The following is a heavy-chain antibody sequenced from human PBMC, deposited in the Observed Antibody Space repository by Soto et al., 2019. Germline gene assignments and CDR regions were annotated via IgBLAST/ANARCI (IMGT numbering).Heavy chain of an antibody. CDR3: ARDLEGLVYYYYGMDV. CDR1: GFTFSSYG. CDR2: IWYDGSNK. J-gene: IGHJ6*02. Sequence: QVQLVESGGGVVQPGRSLRLSCAASGFTFSSYGMHWVRQAPGKGLEWVAVIWYDGSNKYYADSVKGRFTISRDNSKNTLYLQMNSLRAEDTAVYYCARDLEGLVYYYYGMDVWGQGTTVTVSS. V-gene: IGHV3-33*01. D-gene: IGHD3-9*01.